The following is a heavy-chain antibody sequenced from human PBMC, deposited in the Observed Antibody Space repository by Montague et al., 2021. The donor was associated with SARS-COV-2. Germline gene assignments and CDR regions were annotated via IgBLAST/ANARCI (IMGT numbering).Heavy chain of an antibody. CDR1: GGSISSYY. J-gene: IGHJ6*02. Sequence: SETLSLTCTVSGGSISSYYWSWIRQPAGKGLEWIGRIYTSGSTNYNPSLKSRVTMSVDTSKNQFSLKLSSVTAADTAVYYCAREAWFGDKTAASEYYGMDVWAPGTTVTVSS. CDR2: IYTSGST. V-gene: IGHV4-4*07. D-gene: IGHD3-10*01. CDR3: AREAWFGDKTAASEYYGMDV.